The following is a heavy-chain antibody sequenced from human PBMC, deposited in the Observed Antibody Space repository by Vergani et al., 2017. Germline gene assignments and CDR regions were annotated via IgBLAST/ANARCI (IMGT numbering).Heavy chain of an antibody. V-gene: IGHV3-48*01. CDR2: ISSSSSSI. CDR1: GFTFSSSS. J-gene: IGHJ6*02. D-gene: IGHD4-17*01. CDR3: GAAITVTTKGGYYYYGMDV. Sequence: EVQLVESGGGLVQPGGSLRLSCAASGFTFSSSSMNWVRQAPGKGLEWVSYISSSSSSIYYADSVKGRFTISRDNAKNSLYLQMNSLIAEDTAVYYCGAAITVTTKGGYYYYGMDVWGQGTTVTVSS.